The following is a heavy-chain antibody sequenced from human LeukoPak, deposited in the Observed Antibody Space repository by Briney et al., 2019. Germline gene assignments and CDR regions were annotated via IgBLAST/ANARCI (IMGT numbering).Heavy chain of an antibody. V-gene: IGHV1-69*06. J-gene: IGHJ3*02. CDR1: GGTFSSYA. CDR2: IIPIFGTA. CDR3: ARGGWELDAFDI. Sequence: SVKVSCKASGGTFSSYAISWVRQAPGQGLEWMGGIIPIFGTANYAQKFQGRVTITADKSTSTVYMELSSLRSEDTAVYYCARGGWELDAFDIWGQGTMVTVSS. D-gene: IGHD1-26*01.